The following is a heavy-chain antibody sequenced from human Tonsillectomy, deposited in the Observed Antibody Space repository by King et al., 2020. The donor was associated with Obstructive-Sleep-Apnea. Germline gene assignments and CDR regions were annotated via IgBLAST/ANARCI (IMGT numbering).Heavy chain of an antibody. D-gene: IGHD3-3*01. CDR2: ISGSGGST. J-gene: IGHJ4*02. CDR1: GFTFSSYA. CDR3: AKDRIGVVIGTLLY. V-gene: IGHV3-23*04. Sequence: VQLVESGGGLVQPGGSLRLSCAASGFTFSSYAMSWVRPAPGKGLEWVSAISGSGGSTYYADSVKGRFTISRDNSKNTLYLQMNSLGAEDTAVYNCAKDRIGVVIGTLLYWGQGTLVTVSS.